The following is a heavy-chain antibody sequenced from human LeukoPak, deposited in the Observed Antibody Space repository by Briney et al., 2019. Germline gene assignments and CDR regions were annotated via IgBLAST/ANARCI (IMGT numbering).Heavy chain of an antibody. Sequence: KPSETLSLICSVSGGSIRNYFWSWIRQPAGKGLEWIGRIYTSGSTDYNPSLRSRVTMSVDTSRNQFSLRLTSMTAADTAVYYCARESKSYDGSGFYHDYWGREPWSPSPQ. CDR1: GGSIRNYF. D-gene: IGHD3-22*01. V-gene: IGHV4-4*07. CDR2: IYTSGST. J-gene: IGHJ4*02. CDR3: ARESKSYDGSGFYHDY.